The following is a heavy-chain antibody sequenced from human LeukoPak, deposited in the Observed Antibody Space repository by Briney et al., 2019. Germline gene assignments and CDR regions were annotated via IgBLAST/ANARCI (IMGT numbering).Heavy chain of an antibody. D-gene: IGHD2/OR15-2a*01. V-gene: IGHV1-18*01. Sequence: GASLKVSCKASGYTFTNFGITWVRQAPGQGLEWMGWISAHSGDTNYAQKLQDRVTVTTDTSSNTAYLELRSLRSDDSAVYYCARARNVMVIGDVWGKETTVIVSS. CDR1: GYTFTNFG. CDR2: ISAHSGDT. J-gene: IGHJ6*04. CDR3: ARARNVMVIGDV.